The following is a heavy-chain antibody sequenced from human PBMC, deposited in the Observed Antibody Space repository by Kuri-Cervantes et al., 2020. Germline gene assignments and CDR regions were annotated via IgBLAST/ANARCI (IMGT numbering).Heavy chain of an antibody. CDR2: IHYSGST. J-gene: IGHJ5*02. V-gene: IGHV4-59*13. Sequence: GSLRLSCSVSGDSISSYYWTWFRQPPGKRLEWIGYIHYSGSTTHNPSLKSRVTISVDTSKNQISLKLSSVTAADTAVYYCARDQYSTGWRGWFDPWGQGTQVTVSS. CDR3: ARDQYSTGWRGWFDP. CDR1: GDSISSYY. D-gene: IGHD6-19*01.